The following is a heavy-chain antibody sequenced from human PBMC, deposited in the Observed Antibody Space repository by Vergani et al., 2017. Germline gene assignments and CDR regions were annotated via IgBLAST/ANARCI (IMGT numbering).Heavy chain of an antibody. CDR1: GGSISSGDYY. Sequence: QVQLQESGPGLVKPSQTLSLTCTVSGGSISSGDYYWSWIRQPPGKGLEWIGYIYYSGSTYYNPSLKSRVTISVDTSKNQFSLKLGSVTAADTAVYYCARDARIMITFGGVIVRGPVDYWGQGTLVTVSS. CDR3: ARDARIMITFGGVIVRGPVDY. D-gene: IGHD3-16*02. V-gene: IGHV4-30-4*08. CDR2: IYYSGST. J-gene: IGHJ4*02.